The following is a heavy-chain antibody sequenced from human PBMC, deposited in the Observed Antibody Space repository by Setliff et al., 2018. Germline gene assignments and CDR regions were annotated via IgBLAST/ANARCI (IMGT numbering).Heavy chain of an antibody. D-gene: IGHD2-2*01. J-gene: IGHJ4*02. CDR2: INPKTGVT. V-gene: IGHV1-2*02. CDR1: GYTFTGYY. CDR3: SRLVRFCTRTSCQRLSGDDY. Sequence: ASVKVSCKASGYTFTGYYLHWVRQAPGQGLEWMGWINPKTGVTNYAPKFQGRVSLTTDTSTTTAYMDLRSLRPDDTAIYFCSRLVRFCTRTSCQRLSGDDYWGQGTLVTVSS.